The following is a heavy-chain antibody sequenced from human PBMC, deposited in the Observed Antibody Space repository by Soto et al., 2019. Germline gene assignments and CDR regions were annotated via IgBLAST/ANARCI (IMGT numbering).Heavy chain of an antibody. Sequence: GGSLRLSCAASGFTFSNAWMSWVRQAPGKGLEWVGRIKSKTDGGTTDYAAPVKGRFTISRDDSKNTLYLQMNSLKTEDTAVYYCTTDYYGSGSYYIVNWFDPWGQGTLVTVSS. J-gene: IGHJ5*02. CDR2: IKSKTDGGTT. V-gene: IGHV3-15*01. CDR3: TTDYYGSGSYYIVNWFDP. D-gene: IGHD3-10*01. CDR1: GFTFSNAW.